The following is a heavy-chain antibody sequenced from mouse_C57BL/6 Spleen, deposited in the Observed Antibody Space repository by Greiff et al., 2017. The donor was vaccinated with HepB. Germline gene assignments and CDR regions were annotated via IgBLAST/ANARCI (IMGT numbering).Heavy chain of an antibody. V-gene: IGHV5-4*01. CDR2: ISDGGSYT. D-gene: IGHD1-1*01. J-gene: IGHJ2*01. CDR1: GFTFSSYA. CDR3: AREHGSSDY. Sequence: EVKLVESGGGLVKPGGSLKLSCAASGFTFSSYAMSWVRQTPEKRLEWVATISDGGSYTYYPDNVKGRFTISRDNAKNNLYLQMSHLKSEDTAMYYCAREHGSSDYWGQGTTLTVSS.